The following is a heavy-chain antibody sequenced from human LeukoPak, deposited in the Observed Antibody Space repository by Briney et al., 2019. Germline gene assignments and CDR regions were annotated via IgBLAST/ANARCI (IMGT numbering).Heavy chain of an antibody. V-gene: IGHV3-21*01. CDR1: GFTFSSYS. Sequence: PGGSLRLSCAASGFTFSSYSMNWVRQAPGKGLEWVSSISSSSSYIYYADSVKGRFTISRDNAKNSLYLQMNSLRAEDTAVYYCARDLLLRAAFDIWGQGTMVTVPS. CDR3: ARDLLLRAAFDI. CDR2: ISSSSSYI. J-gene: IGHJ3*02.